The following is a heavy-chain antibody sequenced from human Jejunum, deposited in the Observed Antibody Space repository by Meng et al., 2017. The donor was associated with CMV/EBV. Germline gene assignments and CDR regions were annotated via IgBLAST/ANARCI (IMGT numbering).Heavy chain of an antibody. CDR3: ARGFLNGYQPFDY. J-gene: IGHJ4*02. Sequence: QVQLMQSGAEAKEPGSSMKVSCKSSGGSVNNYAFNWVRQAPGQELEWMGGIIAIFKTPNYAQKFQGRLTITADESTGTSYMELTSLTSEDTAVYYCARGFLNGYQPFDYWGQGTLVTVSS. D-gene: IGHD5-24*01. CDR1: GGSVNNYA. CDR2: IIAIFKTP. V-gene: IGHV1-69*12.